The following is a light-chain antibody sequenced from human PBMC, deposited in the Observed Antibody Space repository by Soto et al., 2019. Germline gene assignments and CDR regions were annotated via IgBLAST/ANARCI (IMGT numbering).Light chain of an antibody. Sequence: QSVLTQPPSASGTPGQRVTISCSGSSSNIGSNSVYWYKQLPGTAPKVLINDNDQRPSGVPDRFTGSKSGTSASLAISGLRSDDEADYYCAAWDDSLSGVVFGGGTKLTVL. CDR3: AAWDDSLSGVV. CDR1: SSNIGSNS. J-gene: IGLJ2*01. CDR2: DND. V-gene: IGLV1-47*02.